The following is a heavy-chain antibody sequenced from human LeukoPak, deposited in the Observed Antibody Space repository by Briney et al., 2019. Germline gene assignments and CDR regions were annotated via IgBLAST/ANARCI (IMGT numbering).Heavy chain of an antibody. D-gene: IGHD3-22*01. CDR2: IIPILGIA. CDR3: ARGDSSGPRAFDI. CDR1: GGTFSSYA. V-gene: IGHV1-69*04. Sequence: SVKVSCKASGGTFSSYAISWVRQAPGQGLEWMGRIIPILGIANYAQKFQGRVTITADKSTSTAYMELSSLRSEDTAVYYCARGDSSGPRAFDIWGQGTMVTVSS. J-gene: IGHJ3*02.